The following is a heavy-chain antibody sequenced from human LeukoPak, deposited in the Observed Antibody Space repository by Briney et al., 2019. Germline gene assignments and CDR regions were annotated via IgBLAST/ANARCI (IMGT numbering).Heavy chain of an antibody. CDR3: ARGWEPYSSSLDY. J-gene: IGHJ4*02. CDR2: TYYRSKRFD. V-gene: IGHV6-1*01. D-gene: IGHD6-13*01. CDR1: GDSVSSNSAA. Sequence: SQTLSLTCAISGDSVSSNSAAWNWIRQSPSGGPEWLGRTYYRSKRFDDYALSVRGRITINPDTSKNQFTLQLNSVTPEDTAVYYCARGWEPYSSSLDYWGQGTLVIVSS.